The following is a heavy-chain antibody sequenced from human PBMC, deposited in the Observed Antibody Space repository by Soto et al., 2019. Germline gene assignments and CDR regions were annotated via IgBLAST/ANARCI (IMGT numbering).Heavy chain of an antibody. D-gene: IGHD3-3*02. CDR2: LSDDGSNK. CDR3: ARHLSHLKFGWFDP. Sequence: ESGGGVAQPGRSLRLSCAASGFTFSSYAFHWVRQAPGKGLEWVAILSDDGSNKDYAGSVKGRFTISRDNSRNTLYLQMNSLRADDTAVYYCARHLSHLKFGWFDPWGQGTLVIVSS. CDR1: GFTFSSYA. J-gene: IGHJ5*02. V-gene: IGHV3-30-3*01.